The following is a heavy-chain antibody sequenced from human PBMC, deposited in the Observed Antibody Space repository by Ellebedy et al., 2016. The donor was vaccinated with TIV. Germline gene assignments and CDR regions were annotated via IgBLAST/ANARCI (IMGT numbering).Heavy chain of an antibody. Sequence: GESLKISCAASGFTFNNYAMSWVRQAPGKGLEWVSTISHTGSRTYYANAVESRFIISRDNSKRTLYLQMNSLRAEDTAVYYCAKGRGGGSNSSAPRYYFDSWGLGTLVTVSS. CDR2: ISHTGSRT. CDR1: GFTFNNYA. J-gene: IGHJ4*02. D-gene: IGHD6-19*01. V-gene: IGHV3-23*01. CDR3: AKGRGGGSNSSAPRYYFDS.